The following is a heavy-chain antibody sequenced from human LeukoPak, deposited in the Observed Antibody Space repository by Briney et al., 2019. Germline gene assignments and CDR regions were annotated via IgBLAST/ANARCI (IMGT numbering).Heavy chain of an antibody. D-gene: IGHD3-9*01. CDR3: TTGHWLGEDSDY. CDR1: GFTFTHAW. V-gene: IGHV3-15*01. Sequence: PGGSLRLSCAASGFTFTHAWMTWVRQAPGEGLEWVGRIKSKIDGETVDYAAPVKGRFSMSRDDSKNMAYLQMDSLKTEDTAVYYCTTGHWLGEDSDYWGPGTLVTVSS. J-gene: IGHJ4*02. CDR2: IKSKIDGETV.